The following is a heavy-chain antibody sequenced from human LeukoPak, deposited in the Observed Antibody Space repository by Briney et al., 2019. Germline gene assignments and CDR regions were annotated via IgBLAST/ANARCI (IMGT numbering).Heavy chain of an antibody. CDR1: GYTFTSYY. V-gene: IGHV1-46*01. CDR3: ASGYCSSTSCYSVLGY. CDR2: INPSGGST. D-gene: IGHD2-2*02. Sequence: ASVKASCKASGYTFTSYYMHWVRQAPGQGLEWMGIINPSGGSTSYAQKFQGRVAMTRDASTSTVYMELSSLRSEDTAVYYCASGYCSSTSCYSVLGYWGQGTLVTVSS. J-gene: IGHJ4*02.